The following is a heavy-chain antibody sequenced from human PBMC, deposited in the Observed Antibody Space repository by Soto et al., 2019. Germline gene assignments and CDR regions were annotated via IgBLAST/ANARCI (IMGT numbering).Heavy chain of an antibody. D-gene: IGHD1-26*01. CDR3: ARGVGPYHFDY. J-gene: IGHJ4*02. CDR1: GGSFSGYY. V-gene: IGHV4-34*01. CDR2: INHSGST. Sequence: VQLQQWGAGLLKPSETLSLTCAVYGGSFSGYYWSWIRQPPGKGLEWIGEINHSGSTNYNPSLKSRVTISVDTSKNQFSLKLSSVTAADTAVYYCARGVGPYHFDYWGQGTLVTVSS.